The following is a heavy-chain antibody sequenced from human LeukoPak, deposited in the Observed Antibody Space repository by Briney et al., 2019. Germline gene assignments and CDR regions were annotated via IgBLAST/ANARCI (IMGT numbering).Heavy chain of an antibody. CDR2: MSPNSDNT. CDR3: ARVSSPGGSFDY. D-gene: IGHD1-26*01. J-gene: IGHJ4*02. Sequence: ASVKVSCKASGYTFTSYNINWVRQATGQGLEWMGWMSPNSDNTGYAQKFQGRVTMTRNTSISTVYMELSSLRSDDTAVYYCARVSSPGGSFDYWGQGTLVTVSS. V-gene: IGHV1-8*01. CDR1: GYTFTSYN.